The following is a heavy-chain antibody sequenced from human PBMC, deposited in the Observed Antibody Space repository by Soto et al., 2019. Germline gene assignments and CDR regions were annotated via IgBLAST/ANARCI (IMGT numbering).Heavy chain of an antibody. J-gene: IGHJ4*02. CDR2: ISGSGDTT. V-gene: IGHV3-23*01. D-gene: IGHD2-21*01. Sequence: PGGSLRLSCAASGFTFSNYAMSWVRQASGKGLEWVSVISGSGDTTFYADSVKGRFTISRDNSKNTLYLQMNSLRAEDTAIYYCAKDLWRDLDYWGQGTLVTVSS. CDR3: AKDLWRDLDY. CDR1: GFTFSNYA.